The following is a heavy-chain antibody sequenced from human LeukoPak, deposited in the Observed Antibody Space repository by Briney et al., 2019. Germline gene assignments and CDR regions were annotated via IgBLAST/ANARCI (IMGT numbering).Heavy chain of an antibody. CDR1: GGSISSSSYY. D-gene: IGHD6-13*01. CDR2: IYYSGST. J-gene: IGHJ4*02. V-gene: IGHV4-39*01. CDR3: ARHGYSSSWEFDY. Sequence: SETLSLTCTVSGGSISSSSYYWGWIRQPPGKGLEWIGSIYYSGSTYYNPSLKCRVTISVDTSKNQFSLKLSSVTAADTAVYYCARHGYSSSWEFDYWGQGTLVTVSS.